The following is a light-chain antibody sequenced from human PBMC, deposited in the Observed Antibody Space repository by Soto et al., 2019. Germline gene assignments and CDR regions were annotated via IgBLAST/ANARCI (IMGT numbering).Light chain of an antibody. V-gene: IGKV2-24*01. CDR1: ASLLYSDGNTY. J-gene: IGKJ2*01. CDR3: VQRTQSPYT. CDR2: KIS. Sequence: DIVMTQTPLSSAVTLGQPASISCRSSASLLYSDGNTYLTWRQQRPGQPTRLLIDKISNRFSGVPDRFSGSGAGTNFTMRISRVEAEDVGVYYCVQRTQSPYTLGQGTKLEIK.